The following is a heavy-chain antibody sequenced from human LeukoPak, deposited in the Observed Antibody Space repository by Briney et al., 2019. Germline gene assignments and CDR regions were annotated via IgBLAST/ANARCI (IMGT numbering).Heavy chain of an antibody. V-gene: IGHV1-2*06. J-gene: IGHJ4*02. Sequence: GASVKVSCKASGYTFTGYYMHWVRQAPGQGLEWMGRINPNSGGTNYAQKFRGRVTMTRDTSISTAYMELSRLRSDDTAVYYCARVGSMVRGDKDGRVFDYWGQGTLVTVSS. CDR1: GYTFTGYY. CDR3: ARVGSMVRGDKDGRVFDY. D-gene: IGHD3-10*01. CDR2: INPNSGGT.